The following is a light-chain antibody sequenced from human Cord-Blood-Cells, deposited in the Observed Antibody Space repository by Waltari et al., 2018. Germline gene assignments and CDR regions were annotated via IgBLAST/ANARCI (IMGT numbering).Light chain of an antibody. V-gene: IGKV1-5*03. CDR3: QQYNSYSMYT. CDR2: KAS. Sequence: DIQMTQSPSTLSASVGDRVTILFRASQSISSWLAWYQQKPGKAPKLLIYKASSLESGVPSRFSGSGSGTEFTLTISSLQPDDFATYYCQQYNSYSMYTFGQGTKLEIK. CDR1: QSISSW. J-gene: IGKJ2*01.